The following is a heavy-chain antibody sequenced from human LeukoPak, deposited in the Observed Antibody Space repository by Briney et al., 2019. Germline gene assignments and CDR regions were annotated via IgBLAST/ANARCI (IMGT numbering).Heavy chain of an antibody. CDR3: TRGSSGRRDN. CDR2: MNPNSGNT. Sequence: SVKVSCKASGYTFTSCDINWVRQATGQGLEWMGWMNPNSGNTGYGQSFQGRITITRDISIGTAYMELSNLTSEDTAIYYCTRGSSGRRDNWGQGTLVTVSA. D-gene: IGHD6-19*01. J-gene: IGHJ4*02. CDR1: GYTFTSCD. V-gene: IGHV1-8*01.